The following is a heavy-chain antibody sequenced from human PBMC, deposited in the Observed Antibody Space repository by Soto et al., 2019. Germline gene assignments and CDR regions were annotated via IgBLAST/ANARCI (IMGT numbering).Heavy chain of an antibody. CDR2: ISYSGST. V-gene: IGHV4-31*03. D-gene: IGHD4-17*01. Sequence: PSETLSLTCTVSCGSISSGGYYWTWIRQHPGKGLEWIGCISYSGSTYYNPSLKSRVTISVDTSKNQFSLKLSSVTAADTAVYYCARRYGPGFDYWGQGTLVTVSS. CDR1: CGSISSGGYY. CDR3: ARRYGPGFDY. J-gene: IGHJ4*02.